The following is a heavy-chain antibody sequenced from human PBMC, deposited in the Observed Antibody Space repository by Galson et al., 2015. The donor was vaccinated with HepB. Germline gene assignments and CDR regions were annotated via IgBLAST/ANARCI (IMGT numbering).Heavy chain of an antibody. CDR1: GYIFISYA. CDR2: INTNTGNP. J-gene: IGHJ3*01. CDR3: ARGRYGDYANDAFDL. Sequence: SVKVSCKASGYIFISYAMNWVRQAPGQGLEWMGWINTNTGNPTYAQGFTGRFAFSLDTSVITTYLQISSLKAEDTAVYYCARGRYGDYANDAFDLWGQGTMVTVSS. D-gene: IGHD4-17*01. V-gene: IGHV7-4-1*02.